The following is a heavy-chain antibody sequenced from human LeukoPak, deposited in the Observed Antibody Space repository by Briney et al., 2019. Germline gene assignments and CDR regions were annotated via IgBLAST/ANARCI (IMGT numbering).Heavy chain of an antibody. D-gene: IGHD1-1*01. V-gene: IGHV3-7*01. Sequence: GGLRLSCAASGFTLSSYWMSWVRQAPGAGLEWVAQIKQDGSEKTYVDSLKRPYTASRDNAENSLFLQMDSLRVEDTAFYYCVVTTRSNSFDYWGQGTLVTVSS. CDR3: VVTTRSNSFDY. CDR1: GFTLSSYW. J-gene: IGHJ4*02. CDR2: IKQDGSEK.